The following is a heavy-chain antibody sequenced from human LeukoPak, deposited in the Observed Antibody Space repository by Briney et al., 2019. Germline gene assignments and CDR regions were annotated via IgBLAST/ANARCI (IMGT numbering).Heavy chain of an antibody. CDR2: IYYSGST. D-gene: IGHD5-24*01. Sequence: PSETLSLTCTVSGGSISSGDYYWSWIRQPPGKGLEWIGYIYYSGSTYYNPSLKSRVTISVDTSKNQFSLKLSSVTAVDTAVYYCARGVVEMATNEGLDYWGQGTLVTVSS. CDR1: GGSISSGDYY. V-gene: IGHV4-30-4*02. CDR3: ARGVVEMATNEGLDY. J-gene: IGHJ4*02.